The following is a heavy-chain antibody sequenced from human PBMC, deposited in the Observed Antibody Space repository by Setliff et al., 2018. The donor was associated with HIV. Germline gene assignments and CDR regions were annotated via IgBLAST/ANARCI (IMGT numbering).Heavy chain of an antibody. Sequence: GESLKISCAASGFTFSNAWLSWVRQAPGKGLEWVSYIDSSASTIKYADSVKGRFTISRDNAKNSLFLQMNSLRAEDTAVYYCARGCVGGNCYSPTGDYWGQGTLVTVSS. CDR2: IDSSASTI. D-gene: IGHD2-15*01. CDR1: GFTFSNAW. V-gene: IGHV3-11*04. CDR3: ARGCVGGNCYSPTGDY. J-gene: IGHJ4*02.